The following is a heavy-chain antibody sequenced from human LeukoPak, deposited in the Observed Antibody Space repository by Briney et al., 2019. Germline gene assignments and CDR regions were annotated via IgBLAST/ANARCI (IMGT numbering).Heavy chain of an antibody. V-gene: IGHV1-8*02. D-gene: IGHD6-19*01. CDR3: ASVSSSGWYGNYYYYMDV. J-gene: IGHJ6*03. CDR2: MNPNSGNT. CDR1: GYTFTGYY. Sequence: ASVKVSCKASGYTFTGYYMHWVRQAPGQGLEWMGWMNPNSGNTGYAQKFQGRVTMTRNTSISTAYMELSSLRSEDTAVYYCASVSSSGWYGNYYYYMDVWGKGTTVTISS.